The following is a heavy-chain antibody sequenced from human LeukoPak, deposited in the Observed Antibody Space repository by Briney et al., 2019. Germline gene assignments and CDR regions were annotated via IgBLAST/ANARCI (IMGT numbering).Heavy chain of an antibody. V-gene: IGHV4-39*01. J-gene: IGHJ4*02. CDR2: IYYSGST. CDR1: GCSIRSSSYY. CDR3: ARRAIAVAGTFDS. Sequence: SETLSLTCTVSGCSIRSSSYYWGWIRQPPGKGLEWIGSIYYSGSTYYNPSLKSRVTISVDTSKNQFSLKLSSVTAADTAVYYCARRAIAVAGTFDSWGQGTLVTVSS. D-gene: IGHD6-19*01.